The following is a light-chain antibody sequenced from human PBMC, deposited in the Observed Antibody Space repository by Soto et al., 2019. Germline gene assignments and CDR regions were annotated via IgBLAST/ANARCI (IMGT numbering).Light chain of an antibody. J-gene: IGLJ1*01. CDR1: SGDVGGYYF. CDR3: CSYAGSFNYV. Sequence: QSALTQPRSVSGSPGQSVTISCTGTSGDVGGYYFVSWYQQHPGKAPKLMIYDVTKRPSGVPDRFSGSKSGNTASLTISGLQAEDEADYYCCSYAGSFNYVFGTGTKVTVL. V-gene: IGLV2-11*01. CDR2: DVT.